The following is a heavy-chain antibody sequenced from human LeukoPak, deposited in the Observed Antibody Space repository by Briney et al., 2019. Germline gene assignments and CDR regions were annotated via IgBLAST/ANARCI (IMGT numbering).Heavy chain of an antibody. CDR1: GVSISNHY. Sequence: PSETLSLTCTVSGVSISNHYWSWIRLPPGKGLQYIGYIYFSRSTHSNPSLESRVTISVDTSKNQMSLKLNSVTAADTAVYYCARDSSWRGFDYWGQGTLVTVSS. J-gene: IGHJ4*02. CDR2: IYFSRST. CDR3: ARDSSWRGFDY. V-gene: IGHV4-59*11.